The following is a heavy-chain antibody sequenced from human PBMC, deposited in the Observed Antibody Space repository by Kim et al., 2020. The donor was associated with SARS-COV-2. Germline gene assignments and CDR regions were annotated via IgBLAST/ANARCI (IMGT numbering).Heavy chain of an antibody. D-gene: IGHD1-1*01. CDR3: ARGVGNWNDLGELDY. CDR1: GYSFTSYW. CDR2: IYPGDSDT. J-gene: IGHJ4*02. V-gene: IGHV5-51*01. Sequence: GESLKISCKGSGYSFTSYWIGWVRQMPGKGLEWMGIIYPGDSDTRYSPSFQGQVTISANKSISTAYLQWSSLKASDTAMYYCARGVGNWNDLGELDYWGQGTLVTVSS.